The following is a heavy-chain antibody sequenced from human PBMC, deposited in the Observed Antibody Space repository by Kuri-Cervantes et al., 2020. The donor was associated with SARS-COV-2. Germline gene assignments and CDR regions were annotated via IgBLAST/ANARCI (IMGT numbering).Heavy chain of an antibody. V-gene: IGHV1-2*02. CDR1: GYTFTGYY. Sequence: ASVKVSCKASGYTFTGYYTHWVRQAPGQGLEWMGWINPNSGGTNYAQKFQGRVTMTRDTSISTAYMELSRLRSDDTAVYYCARETYLYSSGWFSNFDYWGQGTLVTVSS. CDR2: INPNSGGT. CDR3: ARETYLYSSGWFSNFDY. J-gene: IGHJ4*02. D-gene: IGHD6-19*01.